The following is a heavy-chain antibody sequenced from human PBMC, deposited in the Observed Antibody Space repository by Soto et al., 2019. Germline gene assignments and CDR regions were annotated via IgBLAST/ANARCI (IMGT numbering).Heavy chain of an antibody. CDR2: ISGNGGST. CDR3: AKRPASIITFDY. D-gene: IGHD2-2*01. J-gene: IGHJ4*02. CDR1: GFTFSNYA. Sequence: EVQLLDSGGGLVQPWGSLRLSCAASGFTFSNYAMSWVRQAPGKGLEWVSTISGNGGSTYYADSVKGRFTISRDNSKNMLFLQINSLRDDDSAVYYCAKRPASIITFDYWGQGTPVTVSS. V-gene: IGHV3-23*01.